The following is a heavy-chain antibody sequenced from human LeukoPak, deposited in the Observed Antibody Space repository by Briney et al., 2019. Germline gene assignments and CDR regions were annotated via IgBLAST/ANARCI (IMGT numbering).Heavy chain of an antibody. CDR2: IYSSGNT. CDR1: VGSISGYY. D-gene: IGHD6-19*01. CDR3: ARRAVAENYFDY. V-gene: IGHV4-4*09. Sequence: PSETLSLTCTVSVGSISGYYWSWIRQPPGKGLEWIGYIYSSGNTTYNSSLKGRVTISVDTSKNQFSLKLSSVTAADTAVYYCARRAVAENYFDYWGQGTLVTVSS. J-gene: IGHJ4*02.